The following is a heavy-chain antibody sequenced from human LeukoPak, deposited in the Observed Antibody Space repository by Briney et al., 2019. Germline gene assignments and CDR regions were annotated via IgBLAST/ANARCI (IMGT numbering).Heavy chain of an antibody. Sequence: GGTLRLSCAASGFTFSSYGMSWVRQAPGKGLEWVSAISGSGGSTYYADSVKGRFTISRDNSKNTLYLQMNSLRAGDTAVYYCGRAMVRGVIIGAYDIWGQGTMVTVSS. CDR2: ISGSGGST. CDR1: GFTFSSYG. J-gene: IGHJ3*02. D-gene: IGHD3-10*01. CDR3: GRAMVRGVIIGAYDI. V-gene: IGHV3-23*01.